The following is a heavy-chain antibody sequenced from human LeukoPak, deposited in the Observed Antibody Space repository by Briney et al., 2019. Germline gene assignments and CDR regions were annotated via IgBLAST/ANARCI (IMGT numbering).Heavy chain of an antibody. V-gene: IGHV4-4*07. D-gene: IGHD3-9*01. Sequence: SETLSLTCTVSGGSISSYYWTWIRQPAGKGLEWIGRVYSSGRTSYNPSLKSRVTMSVDTSRNQFSLKLSSVTAADTAVYYCARREEGPRYFDWLLGADAFDIWGQGTMVTVSS. CDR1: GGSISSYY. CDR2: VYSSGRT. J-gene: IGHJ3*02. CDR3: ARREEGPRYFDWLLGADAFDI.